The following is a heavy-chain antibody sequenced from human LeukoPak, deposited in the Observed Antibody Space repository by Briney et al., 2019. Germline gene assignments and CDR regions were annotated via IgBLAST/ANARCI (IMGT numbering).Heavy chain of an antibody. V-gene: IGHV3-23*01. D-gene: IGHD1-14*01. CDR2: ISSSGGST. CDR1: GFTFSIYA. CDR3: AKGGRTGYYYYYYYTDV. J-gene: IGHJ6*03. Sequence: GGSLRLSCAASGFTFSIYAMSWVRQAPGKGLEWVSAISSSGGSTYYADSVKGRFTISRDNSKNTLHLQMNSPRAEDTAVYYCAKGGRTGYYYYYYYTDVWGKGTTVTVSS.